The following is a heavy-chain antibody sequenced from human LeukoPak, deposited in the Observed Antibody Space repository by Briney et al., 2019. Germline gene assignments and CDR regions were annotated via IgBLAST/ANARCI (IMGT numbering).Heavy chain of an antibody. CDR2: IYYSGST. D-gene: IGHD1-26*01. CDR3: ARLSGSYFDY. CDR1: GGSISSSSYY. J-gene: IGHJ4*02. Sequence: SETLSLNCTVSGGSISSSSYYWGWIRQPPGKGLEWIGSIYYSGSTYYKPSLKSRVTISVDTSKNQFSLKLSSVTAADTAVYYCARLSGSYFDYWGQGTLVTVSS. V-gene: IGHV4-39*01.